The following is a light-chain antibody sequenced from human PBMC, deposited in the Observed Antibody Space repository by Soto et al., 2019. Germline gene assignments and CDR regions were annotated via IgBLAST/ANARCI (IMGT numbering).Light chain of an antibody. V-gene: IGKV3-15*01. CDR2: GAS. CDR1: QSVSSN. Sequence: EIVMTQSPGTLSVSPGERAALSCRASQSVSSNLAWYQQKPGQAPRLLIYGASTRATGIPARFSGSGSGTEFTLIIISLQHEDVALYYCQQLNKWPLTFGGGTRVEIK. J-gene: IGKJ4*01. CDR3: QQLNKWPLT.